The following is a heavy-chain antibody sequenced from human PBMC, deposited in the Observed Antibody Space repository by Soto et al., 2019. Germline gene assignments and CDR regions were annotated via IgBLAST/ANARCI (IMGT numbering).Heavy chain of an antibody. D-gene: IGHD1-26*01. J-gene: IGHJ4*02. CDR2: INAGNGET. Sequence: GASVKVSCKASGYSFTGYAIQWVRQAPGQRLEWMGWINAGNGETKYSQKFQGRITITRDTSATTGYMEVSGLTSEDTAVYYCARGGAGTYHFDYWGQGALVTVSS. CDR1: GYSFTGYA. CDR3: ARGGAGTYHFDY. V-gene: IGHV1-3*01.